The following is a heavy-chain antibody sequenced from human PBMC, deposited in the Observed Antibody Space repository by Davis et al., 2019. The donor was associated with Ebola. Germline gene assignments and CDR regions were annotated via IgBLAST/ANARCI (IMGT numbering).Heavy chain of an antibody. CDR3: ARSGLSFGVVKYHYGMDV. Sequence: GESLKISCAASGFTFSAHSMNWVRQAPGKGLEWVSFISSRSSYIYYADSLKGRFTVSRDNAGNSLFLQMNSLRAEDTAVYYCARSGLSFGVVKYHYGMDVGGKGTTVTVSS. CDR1: GFTFSAHS. CDR2: ISSRSSYI. D-gene: IGHD3-3*01. V-gene: IGHV3-21*04. J-gene: IGHJ6*04.